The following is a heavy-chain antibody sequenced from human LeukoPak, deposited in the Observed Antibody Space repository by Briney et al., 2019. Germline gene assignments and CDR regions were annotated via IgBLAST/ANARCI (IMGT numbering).Heavy chain of an antibody. V-gene: IGHV3-23*01. D-gene: IGHD6-19*01. CDR3: AKDKGIAVAGGVWGFDY. CDR1: GFTFSSYA. Sequence: PGGSLRLSCAASGFTFSSYAMSWVRQAPGKGLEWVSAISGSGGSTYYADSVKGRFTISRDNSKNTLYLQMNSLGAEDTAVYYCAKDKGIAVAGGVWGFDYWGQGTLVTVSS. J-gene: IGHJ4*02. CDR2: ISGSGGST.